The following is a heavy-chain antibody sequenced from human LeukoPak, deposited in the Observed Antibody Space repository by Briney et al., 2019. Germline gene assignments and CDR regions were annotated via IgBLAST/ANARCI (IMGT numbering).Heavy chain of an antibody. Sequence: SVNVSCKASGGTFSSYAISWVRQAPGQGLEWMGGIIPIFGTANYAQKFQGRVTITADESTSTAYMELSSLRSEDTAVYYCARVIGYDSSGYLDYWGQGTLVTVSS. D-gene: IGHD3-22*01. CDR1: GGTFSSYA. V-gene: IGHV1-69*13. CDR2: IIPIFGTA. CDR3: ARVIGYDSSGYLDY. J-gene: IGHJ4*02.